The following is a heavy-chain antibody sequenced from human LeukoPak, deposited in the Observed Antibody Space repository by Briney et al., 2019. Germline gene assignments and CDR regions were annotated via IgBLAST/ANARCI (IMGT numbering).Heavy chain of an antibody. J-gene: IGHJ1*01. CDR2: VCHSGSS. Sequence: SETLSLTCSVSGYSISSHYCWGWIRQPPGKGLEWIGSVCHSGSSFYNPSLKSRLAISVDTSKNEFSLKLSSLTAADTAVYHCARRIAAGNKYFQHWGQGTLVTVSS. CDR3: ARRIAAGNKYFQH. CDR1: GYSISSHYC. V-gene: IGHV4-38-2*02. D-gene: IGHD6-13*01.